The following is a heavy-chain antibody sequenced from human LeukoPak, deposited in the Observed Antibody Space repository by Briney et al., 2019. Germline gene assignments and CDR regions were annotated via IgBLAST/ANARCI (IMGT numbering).Heavy chain of an antibody. CDR2: IYHSGST. CDR3: ARHYYSGTYFYWYFDF. D-gene: IGHD1-26*01. Sequence: SGTLSLTCAVSGGSISSSYWWTWVRQPPGKGLEWIGEIYHSGSTNYNPSLKSRVTISVAMSRNQFSLRLSSVTAADTAVYYCARHYYSGTYFYWYFDFWGPGIVVTVS. J-gene: IGHJ2*01. V-gene: IGHV4-4*02. CDR1: GGSISSSYW.